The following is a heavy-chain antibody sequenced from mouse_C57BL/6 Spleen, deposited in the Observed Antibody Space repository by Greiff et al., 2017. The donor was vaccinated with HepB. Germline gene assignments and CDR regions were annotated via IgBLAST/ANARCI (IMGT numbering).Heavy chain of an antibody. D-gene: IGHD4-1*01. CDR1: GFNIKDYY. V-gene: IGHV14-2*01. CDR3: ALTGRDY. CDR2: IDTDDGET. J-gene: IGHJ4*01. Sequence: VQLQQSGAELVKPWASVKLSCTASGFNIKDYYMHWVQQRTEQGLEWIGRIDTDDGETKYAPLFQSKATITADTSSNTAYLQLSSLTSEDTAVYYSALTGRDYWGQGTSVTVSS.